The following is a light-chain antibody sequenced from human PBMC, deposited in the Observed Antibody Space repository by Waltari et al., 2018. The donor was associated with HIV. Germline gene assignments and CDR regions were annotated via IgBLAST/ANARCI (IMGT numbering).Light chain of an antibody. V-gene: IGKV1-27*01. CDR1: QSISNY. Sequence: ETQLTQPPSPLSASVGDRVTNTCLESQSISNYLAWYQQKPGKVPKLLIYAASTLQSGVPSRFSGSGSGTDFTLTISSLQAEDVATYYCQKYNSAPKTFGQGTKVEIK. CDR2: AAS. CDR3: QKYNSAPKT. J-gene: IGKJ1*01.